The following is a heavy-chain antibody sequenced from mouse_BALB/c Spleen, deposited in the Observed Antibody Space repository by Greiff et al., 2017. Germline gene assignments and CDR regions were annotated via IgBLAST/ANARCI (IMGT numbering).Heavy chain of an antibody. J-gene: IGHJ4*01. V-gene: IGHV5-17*02. CDR2: ISSGSSTI. D-gene: IGHD1-1*01. CDR1: GFTFSSFG. Sequence: EVKLVESGGGLVQPGGSRKLSCAASGFTFSSFGMHWVRQAPEKGLEWVAYISSGSSTIYYADTVKGRFTISRDNPKNTLFLQMTSLRSEDTAMYYCARYYGSSLYYAMDYWGQGTSVTVSS. CDR3: ARYYGSSLYYAMDY.